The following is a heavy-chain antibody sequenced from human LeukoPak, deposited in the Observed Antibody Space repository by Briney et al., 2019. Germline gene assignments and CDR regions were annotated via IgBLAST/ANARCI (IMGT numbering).Heavy chain of an antibody. CDR3: VKTPPNWGFDY. V-gene: IGHV1-8*01. CDR2: ISPNSGDT. Sequence: ASVKVSCKASGYTFTTHDISWVRQATGQGLEWLGWISPNSGDTGYAQKFQGRVTMTSDSSISTAYMELSSLRSEDTAIYYCVKTPPNWGFDYWGQGTLVTVSS. D-gene: IGHD7-27*01. CDR1: GYTFTTHD. J-gene: IGHJ4*02.